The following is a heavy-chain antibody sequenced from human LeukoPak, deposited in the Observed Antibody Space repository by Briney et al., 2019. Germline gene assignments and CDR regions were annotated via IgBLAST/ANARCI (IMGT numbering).Heavy chain of an antibody. D-gene: IGHD3-10*01. J-gene: IGHJ5*02. V-gene: IGHV4-4*07. CDR3: ARGVGYASRNWFDP. CDR2: IYTSGST. CDR1: GGSISSYY. Sequence: SETLSLTCTVSGGSISSYYWSWIRQPAGKGLEWIGRIYTSGSTNYNPSLKSRVTISVDTSKNQFSLKLSSVTTADTAVYYCARGVGYASRNWFDPWGHGILVTVSS.